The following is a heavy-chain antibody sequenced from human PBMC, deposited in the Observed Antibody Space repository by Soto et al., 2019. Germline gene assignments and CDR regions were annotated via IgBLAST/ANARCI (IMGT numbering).Heavy chain of an antibody. V-gene: IGHV3-30*18. CDR1: VFTFRTYG. J-gene: IGHJ4*02. CDR2: ISYDGSNK. D-gene: IGHD5-18*01. Sequence: ESGGGVVQPGRSLRLSCAASVFTFRTYGMHWVRQAPGKGLEWVAVISYDGSNKYYADSVKGRFTISRDNSKNPLYLQMSSLRAEDTAVYYCAKGFSYSVIDYWGQGTLVTVSS. CDR3: AKGFSYSVIDY.